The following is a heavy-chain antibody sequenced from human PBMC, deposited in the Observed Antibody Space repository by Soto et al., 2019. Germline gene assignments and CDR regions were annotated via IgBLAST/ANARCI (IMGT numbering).Heavy chain of an antibody. V-gene: IGHV1-58*01. Sequence: ASVKVSCKASGFTFTSSAVQWVRQARGQRLEWIGWIVVGSGNTNYAQKFQGRVTITRDTSASTAYMELSSLRSEDTAVYYCARGSGPMIEWHWGQGTLVTVSS. D-gene: IGHD3-22*01. CDR1: GFTFTSSA. CDR2: IVVGSGNT. J-gene: IGHJ4*02. CDR3: ARGSGPMIEWH.